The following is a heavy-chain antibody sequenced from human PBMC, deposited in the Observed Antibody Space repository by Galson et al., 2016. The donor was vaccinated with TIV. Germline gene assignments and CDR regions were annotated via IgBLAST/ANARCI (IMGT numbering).Heavy chain of an antibody. CDR3: AMDSHPSLGWFDP. CDR2: LSSGGDT. Sequence: SLRLSCAASGFSVRNTYMSWARQTPERGLEWVSLLSSGGDTYYVDSVKGRFTISRANSKNTVYLQMNSLRVEDTAVYYCAMDSHPSLGWFDPGAQGTLVTVS. J-gene: IGHJ5*02. CDR1: GFSVRNTY. D-gene: IGHD3-16*02. V-gene: IGHV3-53*03.